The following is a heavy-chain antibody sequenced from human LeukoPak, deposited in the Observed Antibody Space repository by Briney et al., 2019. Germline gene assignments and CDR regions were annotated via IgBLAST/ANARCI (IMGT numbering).Heavy chain of an antibody. J-gene: IGHJ4*02. D-gene: IGHD5-24*01. V-gene: IGHV3-30-3*01. CDR3: ARDRKGWTGGDGYKSPSLLFDY. CDR2: ISYDGSNK. Sequence: PGGSLRLSCAASGFTFSSYAMHWVRQAPGKGLEWVAVISYDGSNKYYADSVKGRFTISRDNSKNTLYLQMSSLRAEDTAVYYCARDRKGWTGGDGYKSPSLLFDYWGQGTLVTVSS. CDR1: GFTFSSYA.